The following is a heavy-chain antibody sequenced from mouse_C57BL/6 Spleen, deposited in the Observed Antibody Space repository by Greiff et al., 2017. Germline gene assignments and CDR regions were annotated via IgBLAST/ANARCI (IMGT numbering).Heavy chain of an antibody. CDR2: INPNNGGT. CDR1: GYTFTDYY. CDR3: ASPMVTTALDY. V-gene: IGHV1-26*01. Sequence: VQLQQSGPELVKPGASVKISCKASGYTFTDYYMNWVKQSHGKSLEWIGDINPNNGGTSYNQKFKGKATVTVDKSSSTAYMELRSLTSEDSAVYYCASPMVTTALDYWGQGTTLTVSS. D-gene: IGHD2-2*01. J-gene: IGHJ2*01.